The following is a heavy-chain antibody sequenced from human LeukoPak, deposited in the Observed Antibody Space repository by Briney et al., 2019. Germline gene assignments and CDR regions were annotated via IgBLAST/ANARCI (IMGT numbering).Heavy chain of an antibody. CDR3: ARDDVDTPPFDY. V-gene: IGHV4-4*07. Sequence: PSETLSLTCTVSGASISSYYWSWIRQPAGKGLEWIGRIYVSGSSVYNPSLKSRVTISVDTSKNQLSLRLKSVTATDTAVYYCARDDVDTPPFDYLGQGTLVTVSS. CDR2: IYVSGSS. J-gene: IGHJ4*02. D-gene: IGHD5-18*01. CDR1: GASISSYY.